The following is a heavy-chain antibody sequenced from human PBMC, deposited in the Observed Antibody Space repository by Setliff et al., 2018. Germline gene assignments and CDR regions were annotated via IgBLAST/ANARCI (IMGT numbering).Heavy chain of an antibody. CDR2: IGHTGSI. CDR3: ARDLGHGGDSDY. V-gene: IGHV4-38-2*02. Sequence: LSLTCTVSGYSIRSGYIWGWIRQPPGKGLEWVGNIGHTGSINYNPSLKSRLTISRDTSKNQVSLKLNSVTATDTAVYYCARDLGHGGDSDYWGQGILVTVSS. D-gene: IGHD2-21*02. CDR1: GYSIRSGYI. J-gene: IGHJ4*02.